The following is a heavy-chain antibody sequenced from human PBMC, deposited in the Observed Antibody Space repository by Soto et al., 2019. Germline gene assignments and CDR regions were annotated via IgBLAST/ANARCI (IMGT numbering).Heavy chain of an antibody. CDR2: TYYRSKWYN. V-gene: IGHV6-1*01. Sequence: SQTLSLTCAISGDSVSSNSAAWNWIRLSPSRGLEGLGRTYYRSKWYNDYAVSVKSRITINPDTSKNQFSLQLNSVTPEDTAVYYCSRVGSSGPDDAFDIWGQGTMVTFSS. CDR1: GDSVSSNSAA. CDR3: SRVGSSGPDDAFDI. J-gene: IGHJ3*02. D-gene: IGHD6-19*01.